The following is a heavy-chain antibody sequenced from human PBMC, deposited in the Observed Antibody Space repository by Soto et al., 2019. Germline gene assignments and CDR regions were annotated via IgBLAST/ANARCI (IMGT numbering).Heavy chain of an antibody. Sequence: QVQLVESGGGVVQPGRSLRLSCAAAGFSFSYSGMHWVRQAPGKGLEWVAVISFDGSTKYYADSVKGRFTISRDNSKNTLYLEMNSLRDDDKAVYYCTGEVASGYWGQGTLVTVSS. D-gene: IGHD2-8*02. CDR2: ISFDGSTK. CDR3: TGEVASGY. CDR1: GFSFSYSG. V-gene: IGHV3-30*03. J-gene: IGHJ4*02.